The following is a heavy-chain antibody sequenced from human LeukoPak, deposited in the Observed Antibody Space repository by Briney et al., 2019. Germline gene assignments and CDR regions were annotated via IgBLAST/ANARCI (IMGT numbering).Heavy chain of an antibody. V-gene: IGHV3-21*01. CDR3: ARLPVGATDP. D-gene: IGHD1-26*01. J-gene: IGHJ5*02. Sequence: GGSLRLSCAASGFTFSSYSMNWVRQAPGRGLEWVSSISSSSSYIYYADSVKGRFTISRDNAKNSLYLQMNSLRAEDTAVYYCARLPVGATDPWGQGTLVTVSS. CDR1: GFTFSSYS. CDR2: ISSSSSYI.